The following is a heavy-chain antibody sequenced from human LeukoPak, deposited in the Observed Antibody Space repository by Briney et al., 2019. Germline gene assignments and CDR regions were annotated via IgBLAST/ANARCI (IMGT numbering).Heavy chain of an antibody. CDR1: GFTFRSYA. Sequence: GGSLRLSCAGSGFTFRSYAMSWVRQSPVKGLEWVSAISDSGDGTYYADSVKGRFTISRDNSKNTLYLQMNSLRAEDTAVYYCAKRRITMIVGDAFDIWGQGTMVTVSS. D-gene: IGHD3-22*01. CDR3: AKRRITMIVGDAFDI. V-gene: IGHV3-23*01. CDR2: ISDSGDGT. J-gene: IGHJ3*02.